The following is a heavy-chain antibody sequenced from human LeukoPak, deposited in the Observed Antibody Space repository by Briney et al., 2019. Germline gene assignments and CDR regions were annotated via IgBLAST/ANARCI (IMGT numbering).Heavy chain of an antibody. J-gene: IGHJ4*02. D-gene: IGHD3-10*01. V-gene: IGHV4-34*01. CDR2: INHSGST. CDR1: GGSFSGYY. CDR3: ARGRPNLRSRSGPGYYFDY. Sequence: PSETLSLTCAVYGGSFSGYYWSWIRQPPGKGLEWIGEINHSGSTNYNPSLKSRVTISVDTSKNQFSLKLSSVTAADTAVYYCARGRPNLRSRSGPGYYFDYWGQGTLVTVSS.